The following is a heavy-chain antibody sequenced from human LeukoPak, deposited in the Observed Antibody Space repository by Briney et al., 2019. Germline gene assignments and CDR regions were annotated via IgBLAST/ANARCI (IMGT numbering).Heavy chain of an antibody. CDR2: ISGSGGST. J-gene: IGHJ4*02. V-gene: IGHV3-23*01. Sequence: GGSLRLSCAASGFTFSSYAMSWVRQAPGKGLEWVSAISGSGGSTYYADSVKGRFTISRDNSKNTLYLQMNSLRAEDTAVYYCARLTGIAVAGTLIPHFDYWGQGTLVTVSS. D-gene: IGHD6-19*01. CDR3: ARLTGIAVAGTLIPHFDY. CDR1: GFTFSSYA.